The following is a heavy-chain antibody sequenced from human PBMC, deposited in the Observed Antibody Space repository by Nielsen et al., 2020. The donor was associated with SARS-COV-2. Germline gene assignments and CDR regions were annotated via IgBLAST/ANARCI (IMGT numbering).Heavy chain of an antibody. V-gene: IGHV3-7*03. CDR3: ARESSGYYFPDY. J-gene: IGHJ4*02. D-gene: IGHD3-22*01. CDR2: IKQDGSEK. CDR1: GFTFSSYW. Sequence: GESLKISCAASGFTFSSYWMNWVRQAPGKGLEWVANIKQDGSEKYYGDSVKGRFTISRDNAKNSLYLQMSSLRAEDTAIYYCARESSGYYFPDYWGQGTMVTASS.